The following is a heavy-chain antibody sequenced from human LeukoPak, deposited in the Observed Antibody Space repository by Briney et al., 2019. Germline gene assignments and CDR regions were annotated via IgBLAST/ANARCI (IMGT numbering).Heavy chain of an antibody. D-gene: IGHD3-9*01. V-gene: IGHV3-48*03. CDR3: ARETDDTLTGYKFDY. Sequence: PGGSLRLSCAASGFTFSSYEMNWVRQAPGKGLEWVSYISSSGSTIYYADSVKGRFTISRDNAKNSLYLQMNSLRAEDTAVYYCARETDDTLTGYKFDYWGQGTLVTVSS. J-gene: IGHJ4*02. CDR2: ISSSGSTI. CDR1: GFTFSSYE.